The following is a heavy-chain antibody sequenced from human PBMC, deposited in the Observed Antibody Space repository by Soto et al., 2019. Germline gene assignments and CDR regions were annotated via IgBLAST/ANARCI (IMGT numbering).Heavy chain of an antibody. V-gene: IGHV3-23*01. D-gene: IGHD5-18*01. J-gene: IGHJ4*02. CDR1: GFTFSSYA. Sequence: GGSLRLSCAASGFTFSSYAMSWVRQAPGKGLEWVSAISGSGGSTYYADSVKGRFTISRDNSKNTLYLQMNSLEAEDTAVFYCAKGVGLQLWLGTRLFDYWGQGTLVTVSS. CDR3: AKGVGLQLWLGTRLFDY. CDR2: ISGSGGST.